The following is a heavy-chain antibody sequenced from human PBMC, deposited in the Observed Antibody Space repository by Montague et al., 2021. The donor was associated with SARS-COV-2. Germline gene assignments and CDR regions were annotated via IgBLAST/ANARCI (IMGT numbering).Heavy chain of an antibody. CDR2: IYYSGST. CDR1: GGSISSSSYY. V-gene: IGHV4-39*07. J-gene: IGHJ6*02. D-gene: IGHD6-13*01. CDR3: ARVGRQQLVRLSGMDV. Sequence: SETLSLTCTVSGGSISSSSYYWGWIRQPGGKGLEWIGSIYYSGSTYYXPSLKSRVTISVDTSKNQFSLKLSSVTAADTAVYYCARVGRQQLVRLSGMDVWGQGTTVTVSS.